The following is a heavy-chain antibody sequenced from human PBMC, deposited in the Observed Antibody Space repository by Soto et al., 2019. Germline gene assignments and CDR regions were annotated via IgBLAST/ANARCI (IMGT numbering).Heavy chain of an antibody. CDR1: GFTFRTYS. CDR2: ITSSSDTI. J-gene: IGHJ6*02. V-gene: IGHV3-48*02. Sequence: EVQLVESGGGLVQPGGSLRLSCAASGFTFRTYSMNWVRQAPGKGLEWVSYITSSSDTIYYGDSVQGRFTISRDNARNSLYLQVNSLRDEDTAVYYCARVPSSGSCRSYYYYGMDVWGQGTTVTVSS. CDR3: ARVPSSGSCRSYYYYGMDV. D-gene: IGHD1-26*01.